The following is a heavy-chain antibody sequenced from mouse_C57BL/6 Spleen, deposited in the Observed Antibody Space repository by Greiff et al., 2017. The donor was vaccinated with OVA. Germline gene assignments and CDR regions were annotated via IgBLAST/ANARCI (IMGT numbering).Heavy chain of an antibody. V-gene: IGHV1-22*01. CDR2: INPNNGGT. J-gene: IGHJ2*01. CDR3: ARSGITTVVATDFDY. CDR1: GYTFTDYN. D-gene: IGHD1-1*01. Sequence: VQLQQSGPELVKPGASVKMSCKASGYTFTDYNMHWVKQSHGKSLEWIGYINPNNGGTSYNQKFKGKATLTVNKSSSTAYMELRSLTSEDSAVYYCARSGITTVVATDFDYWGQGTTLTVSS.